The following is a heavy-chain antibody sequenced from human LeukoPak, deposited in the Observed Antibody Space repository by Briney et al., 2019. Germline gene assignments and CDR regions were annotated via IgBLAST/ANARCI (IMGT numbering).Heavy chain of an antibody. CDR3: AAEGQWSLVHYFNS. CDR1: GNTITDLS. CDR2: FDPEDAEV. Sequence: RASVKVSCKVSGNTITDLSIHWVRQAPEKGLDWMGGFDPEDAEVIYAEKFQDRVTMTEDPSTDTAYLELSSLRSEDTAVYYCAAEGQWSLVHYFNSWGQGTLVTVSS. J-gene: IGHJ4*02. V-gene: IGHV1-24*01. D-gene: IGHD2-15*01.